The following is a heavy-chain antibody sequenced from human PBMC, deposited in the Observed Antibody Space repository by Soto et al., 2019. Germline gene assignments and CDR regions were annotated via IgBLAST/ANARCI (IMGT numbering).Heavy chain of an antibody. CDR2: IIPIFGTA. CDR3: ARVGQQLVRLNWIDP. V-gene: IGHV1-69*13. D-gene: IGHD6-13*01. J-gene: IGHJ5*02. CDR1: GGTFSSYA. Sequence: SAVKVSCKASGGTFSSYAISWVRQAPGQGLEWMGGIIPIFGTANYAQKFQGRVTITADESTSTAYMELSSLRSEDTAVYYCARVGQQLVRLNWIDPWGLATLVSV.